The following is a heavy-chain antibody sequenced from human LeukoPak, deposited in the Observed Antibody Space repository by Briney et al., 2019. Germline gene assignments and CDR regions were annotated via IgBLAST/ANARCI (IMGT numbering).Heavy chain of an antibody. D-gene: IGHD4-23*01. Sequence: ASVTVSFKASGYSFSIYGICWVRQAHGRGIEGLGWISAYNGHTNYGQILQGRVTMTRDTSTNTTYLELRSLRSDGTAVYYCARDSLAGGNAFPDYWGQGTLVTVS. V-gene: IGHV1-18*01. CDR3: ARDSLAGGNAFPDY. J-gene: IGHJ4*02. CDR2: ISAYNGHT. CDR1: GYSFSIYG.